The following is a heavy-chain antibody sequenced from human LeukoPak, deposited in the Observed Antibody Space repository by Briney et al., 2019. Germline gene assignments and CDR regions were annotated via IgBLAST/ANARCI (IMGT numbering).Heavy chain of an antibody. V-gene: IGHV2-5*01. CDR2: IYWNDDK. CDR1: GFSLRTSGVG. CDR3: AHSMVLGSYCSSTSCLSAFDI. D-gene: IGHD2-2*01. Sequence: SGPTLVNPTQTLTLTCTFSGFSLRTSGVGVGWIRQPPGKALECLALIYWNDDKRYSPSLKSRLTITEDTSKNQVVLTMTNMDPVDTATYYCAHSMVLGSYCSSTSCLSAFDIWGQGTMVTVSS. J-gene: IGHJ3*02.